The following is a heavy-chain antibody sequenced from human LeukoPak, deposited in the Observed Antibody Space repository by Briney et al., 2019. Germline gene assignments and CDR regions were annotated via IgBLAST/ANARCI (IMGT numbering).Heavy chain of an antibody. D-gene: IGHD2-15*01. Sequence: GGSLRLSCVASGLTVSSYSMNWVRQAPGKGLEWVSYISSSSSTIYYADSVKGRFTISRDSAKNSLDLQMNSLRDEDTAVYYCARARASGRSGFDYWGQGTLVTVSS. CDR3: ARARASGRSGFDY. V-gene: IGHV3-48*02. CDR1: GLTVSSYS. J-gene: IGHJ4*02. CDR2: ISSSSSTI.